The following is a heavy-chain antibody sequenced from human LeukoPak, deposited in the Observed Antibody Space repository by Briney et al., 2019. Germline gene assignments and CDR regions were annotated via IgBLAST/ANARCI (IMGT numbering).Heavy chain of an antibody. D-gene: IGHD4-17*01. Sequence: GGSLRLSCAASGFTFNNYGMHWVRQAPGKGLEWVAVISYDGSNKYYADSVKGRFTISRDNSKNTMYLQMNSLKPEDTAVYYCARVTTVIPDAFDIWGQGTMVTVSS. CDR1: GFTFNNYG. V-gene: IGHV3-30*03. CDR2: ISYDGSNK. CDR3: ARVTTVIPDAFDI. J-gene: IGHJ3*02.